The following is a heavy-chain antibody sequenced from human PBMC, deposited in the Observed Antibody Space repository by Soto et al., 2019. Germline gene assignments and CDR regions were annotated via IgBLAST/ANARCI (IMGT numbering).Heavy chain of an antibody. D-gene: IGHD6-6*01. V-gene: IGHV3-43*01. CDR3: AKDWGVYSSSYTFDY. CDR2: ISWDGGST. Sequence: GGSLRLSCAASGFTFDDYTMHWVRQAPGKGLEWVSLISWDGGSTYYADSVEGRFTISRDNSKNSLYLQMNSLRTEDTALYYCAKDWGVYSSSYTFDYWGQGTLGTVSS. J-gene: IGHJ4*02. CDR1: GFTFDDYT.